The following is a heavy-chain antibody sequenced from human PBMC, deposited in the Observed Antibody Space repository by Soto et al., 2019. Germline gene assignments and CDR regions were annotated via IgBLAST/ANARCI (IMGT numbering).Heavy chain of an antibody. V-gene: IGHV4-30-2*01. Sequence: SETLSLTCAVSGGSISSGGYSWSWIRQPPGKGLEWIGYIYHSGSTYYNPSLKSRVTISVDRSKNQFSLKLSSVTAADTAVYYCARAPEYSYGYNWFDPWGQGTLVTAPQ. D-gene: IGHD5-18*01. CDR2: IYHSGST. J-gene: IGHJ5*02. CDR3: ARAPEYSYGYNWFDP. CDR1: GGSISSGGYS.